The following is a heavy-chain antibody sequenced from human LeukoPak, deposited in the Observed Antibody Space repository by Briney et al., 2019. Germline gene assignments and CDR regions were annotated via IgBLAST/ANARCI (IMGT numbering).Heavy chain of an antibody. D-gene: IGHD1-26*01. Sequence: GGSLRLSCAASGFTFSSYAMHWVRQAPGKGLEYVSAISSNGGSTYYANSVKGRFTISRDNSKNTLYLQMGSLRAEDMAVYYCAKDRGSYYFDYWGQGTLVTVSS. J-gene: IGHJ4*02. CDR2: ISSNGGST. CDR1: GFTFSSYA. CDR3: AKDRGSYYFDY. V-gene: IGHV3-64*01.